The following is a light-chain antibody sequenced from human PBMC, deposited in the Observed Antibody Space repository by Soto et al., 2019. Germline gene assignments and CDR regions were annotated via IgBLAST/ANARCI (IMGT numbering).Light chain of an antibody. J-gene: IGKJ4*01. CDR2: AAS. Sequence: DLQMTQSPSSLSASLGDRVTITCRASQGIGVYLAWFQQKPGKFPNLLIYAASTLQSGVPSRFSGSGSGTDFTLTITSLQPEDVATCYCSKYNSAPLTFGGGTKVYI. V-gene: IGKV1-27*01. CDR3: SKYNSAPLT. CDR1: QGIGVY.